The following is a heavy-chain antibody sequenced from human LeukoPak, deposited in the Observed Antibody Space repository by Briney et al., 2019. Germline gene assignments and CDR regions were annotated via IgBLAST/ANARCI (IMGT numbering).Heavy chain of an antibody. CDR3: ATLVATTQFDY. Sequence: GGALRLSCAASGFTFSSYWMSWVRPGPGKGLEGVANIKQDGSEKYYVDSVKGRFTISRDNAKNSLYLQMNSLRAEDTAVYYCATLVATTQFDYWGQGTLVTVSS. CDR2: IKQDGSEK. CDR1: GFTFSSYW. D-gene: IGHD5-12*01. J-gene: IGHJ4*02. V-gene: IGHV3-7*01.